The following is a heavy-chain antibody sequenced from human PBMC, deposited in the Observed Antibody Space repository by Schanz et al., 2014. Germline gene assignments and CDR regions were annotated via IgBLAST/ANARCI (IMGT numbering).Heavy chain of an antibody. CDR2: IISILGIA. Sequence: QVQLVQSGAEVKKPGSSVKVSCKASGGTFSSYTISWVRQAPGQGLEWMGRIISILGIANYAQNFQGRVTITADKSTSTAYMELTSLRSEDTALYYCTRGGYSYALSAFDIWGQGTMVTVSA. V-gene: IGHV1-69*02. D-gene: IGHD5-18*01. J-gene: IGHJ3*02. CDR1: GGTFSSYT. CDR3: TRGGYSYALSAFDI.